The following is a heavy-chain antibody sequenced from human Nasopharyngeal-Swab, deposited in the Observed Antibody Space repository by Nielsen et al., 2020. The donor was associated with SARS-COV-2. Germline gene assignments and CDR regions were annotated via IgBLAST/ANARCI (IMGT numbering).Heavy chain of an antibody. CDR2: VVYSGRT. D-gene: IGHD1-1*01. V-gene: IGHV4-61*01. CDR1: GGSVSSDIYS. CDR3: ARTTTTTPFDS. Sequence: WGSLRLSCTVSGGSVSSDIYSWSWIRQPPGKGLEWIGYVVYSGRTNYNPSLKSRVTISVDTSKDQFSLKLNSVTAADTAMYFCARTTTTTPFDSWGQGTLVAVSS. J-gene: IGHJ4*02.